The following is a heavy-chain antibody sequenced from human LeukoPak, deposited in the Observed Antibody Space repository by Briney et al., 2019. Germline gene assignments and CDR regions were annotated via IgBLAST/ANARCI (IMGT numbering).Heavy chain of an antibody. D-gene: IGHD5-18*01. CDR2: ISNSDYST. Sequence: GGSLRLSCAASGFTFSSYAMSWVRQAPGKGLEWVSTISNSDYSTYYADSVKGRFTTSRANSENTLYLQMNNLRAEDTAVYYCAKAAGYLLWGQGTLVTVSS. V-gene: IGHV3-23*01. CDR3: AKAAGYLL. CDR1: GFTFSSYA. J-gene: IGHJ4*02.